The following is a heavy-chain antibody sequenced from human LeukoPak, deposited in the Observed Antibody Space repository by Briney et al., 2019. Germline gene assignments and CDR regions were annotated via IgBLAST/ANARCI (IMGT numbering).Heavy chain of an antibody. Sequence: PSETLSLTCTVSGDSIRSASYYWGWIRRPPGKGLEWIGSLYYGGTTYYTPSLKSRVTISVDTSKNQVSLKLTSVTAADTAVYYCVRHGPWFGNLFDYWGQGALVTVSS. V-gene: IGHV4-39*01. J-gene: IGHJ4*02. CDR2: LYYGGTT. CDR1: GDSIRSASYY. CDR3: VRHGPWFGNLFDY. D-gene: IGHD3-10*01.